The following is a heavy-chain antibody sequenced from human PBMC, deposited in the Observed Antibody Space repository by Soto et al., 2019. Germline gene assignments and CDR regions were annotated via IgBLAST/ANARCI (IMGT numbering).Heavy chain of an antibody. Sequence: GESLKISCKASGFSLNTYWIAWVRQMPGKGLEWMGAIFPGDSDTKYSPSFEGQVTIPADRSTSTAFVQWDSLRASDSAIYFCARQSPPYSGSGYYLEIGGWGPGTTVTVYS. V-gene: IGHV5-51*01. CDR2: IFPGDSDT. D-gene: IGHD3-3*01. J-gene: IGHJ6*02. CDR1: GFSLNTYW. CDR3: ARQSPPYSGSGYYLEIGG.